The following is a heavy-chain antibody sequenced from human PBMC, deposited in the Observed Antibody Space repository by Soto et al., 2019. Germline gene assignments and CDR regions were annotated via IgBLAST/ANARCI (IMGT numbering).Heavy chain of an antibody. Sequence: SETLSLTCAVSGGSISSSNWWSWVRRPPGKGLEWIGEMYHSGSTNHNPSLKSRVTISVDKSKNQFSLKLSSVTAADTAVYYCARAHCSGGSCYSVQHWFDPWGQGTLVTVSS. D-gene: IGHD2-15*01. J-gene: IGHJ5*02. CDR1: GGSISSSNW. CDR3: ARAHCSGGSCYSVQHWFDP. V-gene: IGHV4-4*02. CDR2: MYHSGST.